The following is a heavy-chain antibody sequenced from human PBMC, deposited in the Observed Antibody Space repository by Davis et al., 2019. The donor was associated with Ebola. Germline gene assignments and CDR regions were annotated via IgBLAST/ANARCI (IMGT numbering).Heavy chain of an antibody. Sequence: GESLKISCAASGFVFGSCGMHWVRQAPGKGLEWVAFIWYDGSHEYYGDSVKGRFTISRDNSENTLYLQLNSLRAEDTAVYYCASDLDYGDFKEGVDYWGQGTLVTVSS. J-gene: IGHJ4*02. V-gene: IGHV3-33*01. CDR3: ASDLDYGDFKEGVDY. CDR2: IWYDGSHE. CDR1: GFVFGSCG. D-gene: IGHD4-17*01.